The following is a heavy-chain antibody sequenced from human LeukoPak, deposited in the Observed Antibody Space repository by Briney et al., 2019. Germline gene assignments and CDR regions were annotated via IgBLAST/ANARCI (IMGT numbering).Heavy chain of an antibody. V-gene: IGHV1-2*02. CDR1: GYTFTGYF. CDR3: ARVNNYYDSRGYLYYFDY. J-gene: IGHJ4*02. D-gene: IGHD3-22*01. Sequence: ASVKVSCKASGYTFTGYFMHWVRQAPGQGLEWMGWINPNSGATNYAQNFQGRVTMTRDTFISTAYMELSRLSSDDTAVYYCARVNNYYDSRGYLYYFDYWGQGTLVTVSS. CDR2: INPNSGAT.